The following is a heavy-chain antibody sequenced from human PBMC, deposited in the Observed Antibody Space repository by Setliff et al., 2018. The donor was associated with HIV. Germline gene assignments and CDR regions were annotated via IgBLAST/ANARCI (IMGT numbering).Heavy chain of an antibody. J-gene: IGHJ4*02. Sequence: PSETLSLTCTVSGGSITSGSDYWSWIRQPAGKGLEWIGRIYTTGSTNYNPSLKSRVTISVDTSENQFSLKLSSVTAADTAVYYCARSRNSYVGGFDFWGQGTLVTV. CDR2: IYTTGST. CDR3: ARSRNSYVGGFDF. CDR1: GGSITSGSDY. V-gene: IGHV4-61*02. D-gene: IGHD3-16*01.